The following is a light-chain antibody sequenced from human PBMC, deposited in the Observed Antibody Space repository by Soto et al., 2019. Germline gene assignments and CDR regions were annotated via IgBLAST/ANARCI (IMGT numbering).Light chain of an antibody. J-gene: IGKJ2*01. Sequence: EIVMTQSPASLSVSPGDGATLSCWASQSVANNMAWYQQKPGQGPRLLIHGASTRAAGVPARFSGSGSGTDFTLTIRSLQSEDSAVYYCQQYHNWPPQYSFGQGTKLLIK. CDR3: QQYHNWPPQYS. CDR2: GAS. V-gene: IGKV3-15*01. CDR1: QSVANN.